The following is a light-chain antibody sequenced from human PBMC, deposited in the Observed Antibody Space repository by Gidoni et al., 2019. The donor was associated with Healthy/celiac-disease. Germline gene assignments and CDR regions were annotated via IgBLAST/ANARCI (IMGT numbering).Light chain of an antibody. CDR3: QQYNNWPPLT. CDR2: GAA. CDR1: PSVSSN. Sequence: EIVMTQSPATLSVSPGERAPLSCRASPSVSSNLAWYQQKPGQAPRLLIYGAATRANGIPARFSGSGSGTEFTLTVSSLQSEDFAVYYCQQYNNWPPLTFGGGTKVEIK. V-gene: IGKV3-15*01. J-gene: IGKJ4*01.